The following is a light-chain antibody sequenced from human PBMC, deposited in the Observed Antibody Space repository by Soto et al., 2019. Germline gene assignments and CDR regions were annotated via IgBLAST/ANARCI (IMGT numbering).Light chain of an antibody. CDR2: DTS. CDR3: QQYNNWPRT. CDR1: QSVSSN. Sequence: DIVLTQSPGTLYLSPGDGATLSCRASQSVSSNLAWYQQRRGQAPRLLMFDTSTRASGTPARFSGSGSGTEFTLTISSLQSEDFAVYYCQQYNNWPRTFGQGTKVDIK. J-gene: IGKJ1*01. V-gene: IGKV3-15*01.